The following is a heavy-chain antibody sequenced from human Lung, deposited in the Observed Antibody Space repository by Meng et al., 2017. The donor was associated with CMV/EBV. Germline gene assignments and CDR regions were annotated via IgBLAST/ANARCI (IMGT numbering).Heavy chain of an antibody. CDR1: GVSISTDNW. CDR3: AKEWLDATTGQFDY. V-gene: IGHV4-4*02. J-gene: IGHJ4*02. CDR2: IYRSGST. Sequence: VSGVSISTDNWWSWVRQPPEKGLEWVGEIYRSGSTNYSPSLKSRVTISIDRSKNQFSLRLTSVTAADTAVYYCAKEWLDATTGQFDYWGQGTLVTVSS. D-gene: IGHD1-26*01.